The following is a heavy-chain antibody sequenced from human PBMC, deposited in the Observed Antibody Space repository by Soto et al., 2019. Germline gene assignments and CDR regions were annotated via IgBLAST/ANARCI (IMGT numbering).Heavy chain of an antibody. CDR3: ARRYGVYFDY. Sequence: QVQLQESGPGLVKPSETLSLTCTVSGGSISSYYWSWIRQPPGKGLEWIGYIYYSGSTNYNPSLKSRVTISGDPSKNQFPLKLSSVIAADTAVYYCARRYGVYFDYWGQGTLVTVSS. J-gene: IGHJ4*02. D-gene: IGHD4-17*01. CDR1: GGSISSYY. CDR2: IYYSGST. V-gene: IGHV4-59*08.